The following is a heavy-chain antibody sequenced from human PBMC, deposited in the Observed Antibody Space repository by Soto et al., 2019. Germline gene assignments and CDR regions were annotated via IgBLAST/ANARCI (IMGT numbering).Heavy chain of an antibody. Sequence: QLQVQESGPGLAKPSETLSLTCTVSGGSISSRNYHWGWIRQAPGRGLEWIGTIYYSGGTYYNPSLKSRVTLSVDTSKNQFSLKLSSVTAADTAVYYCASCPSSYDPNWFDPWGQGTLVTVSS. CDR2: IYYSGGT. D-gene: IGHD5-12*01. CDR3: ASCPSSYDPNWFDP. CDR1: GGSISSRNYH. J-gene: IGHJ5*02. V-gene: IGHV4-39*01.